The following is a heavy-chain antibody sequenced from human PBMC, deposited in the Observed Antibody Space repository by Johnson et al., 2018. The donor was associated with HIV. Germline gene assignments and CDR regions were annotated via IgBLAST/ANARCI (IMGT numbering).Heavy chain of an antibody. CDR2: ISWDGGST. V-gene: IGHV3-43*01. CDR1: GFTFDDYT. Sequence: VQLVESGGVVVQPGGSLRLSCAASGFTFDDYTMHWVRQGPGKGLEWVSLISWDGGSTYYGDSLKGRFTISRNNVQNSMLLQMNSLRADDTAVYFCVRRMVVGYVAFDIWGQGTMVSVSS. J-gene: IGHJ3*02. D-gene: IGHD2-21*01. CDR3: VRRMVVGYVAFDI.